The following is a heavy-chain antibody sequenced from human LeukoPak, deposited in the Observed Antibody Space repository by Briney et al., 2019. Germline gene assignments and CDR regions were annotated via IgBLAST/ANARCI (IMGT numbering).Heavy chain of an antibody. Sequence: GGSLRLSCAASGFTFDDYAMHWVRQAPGKGLEWVSGISWNSGSIGYADSVKGRFTISRDNAKNSLYLQMNSLRAEDTALYYCAKDIQYSSGWYEYFDYWGQGTLVTVSS. D-gene: IGHD6-19*01. CDR2: ISWNSGSI. CDR3: AKDIQYSSGWYEYFDY. J-gene: IGHJ4*02. V-gene: IGHV3-9*01. CDR1: GFTFDDYA.